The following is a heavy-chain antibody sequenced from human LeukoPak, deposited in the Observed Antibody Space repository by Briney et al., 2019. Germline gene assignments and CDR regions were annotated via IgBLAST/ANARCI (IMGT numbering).Heavy chain of an antibody. CDR3: AREDYDDSGAWYFDL. D-gene: IGHD3-3*01. Sequence: SGTLSLTCAVSGGSISRSNWWSWVRQPPGKRLEWIGEIYHSGSTNYNPSLKSRVTISVDKSKNQFSLKLSSVTAADTAVYYCAREDYDDSGAWYFDLWGRGTLVTVSS. CDR1: GGSISRSNW. J-gene: IGHJ2*01. CDR2: IYHSGST. V-gene: IGHV4-4*02.